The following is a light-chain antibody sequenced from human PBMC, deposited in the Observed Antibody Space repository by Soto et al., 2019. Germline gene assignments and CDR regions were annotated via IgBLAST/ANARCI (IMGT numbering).Light chain of an antibody. CDR2: EVS. CDR1: SSDVGAYDY. J-gene: IGLJ1*01. Sequence: QSALTQPASVSGSPGQSITISCTGTSSDVGAYDYVSWYQQHPDKAPKLMIYEVSNRPSGVSNRFSGSKSVNTATLTISGLQTEDEAEYYCSSYTSSSTRVFGTGTKVTVL. CDR3: SSYTSSSTRV. V-gene: IGLV2-14*03.